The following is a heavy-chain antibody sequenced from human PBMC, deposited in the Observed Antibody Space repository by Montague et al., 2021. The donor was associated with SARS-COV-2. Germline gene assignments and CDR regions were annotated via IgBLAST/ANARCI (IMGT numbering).Heavy chain of an antibody. Sequence: SETLSLTCSRPVSWNSSADWNSTRLHHSQEKGLESVGCMYYNGSTYYNPSLKSRVTISVDTSKNQFSLKLSSVTAADTAVYYCARREYYYDSSGYGRMDWFDPGGKGTLVTGSS. CDR2: MYYNGST. CDR1: VSWNSSADWN. D-gene: IGHD3-22*01. V-gene: IGHV4-39*01. J-gene: IGHJ5*02. CDR3: ARREYYYDSSGYGRMDWFDP.